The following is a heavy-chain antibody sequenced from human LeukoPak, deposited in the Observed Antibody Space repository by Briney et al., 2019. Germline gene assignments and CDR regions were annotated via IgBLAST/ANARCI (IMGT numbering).Heavy chain of an antibody. CDR1: GGSMTSSTYN. Sequence: PSETLPLTCTVSGGSMTSSTYNWGWIRQPPGEGLEWIGSIYHSGSTFYNPSLKSRVTISINTSKNQFSLKLSSVTAADTAVYYCASQPYYDSSGYYFYGGQGTLVTVSS. V-gene: IGHV4-39*01. CDR2: IYHSGST. CDR3: ASQPYYDSSGYYFY. J-gene: IGHJ4*02. D-gene: IGHD3-22*01.